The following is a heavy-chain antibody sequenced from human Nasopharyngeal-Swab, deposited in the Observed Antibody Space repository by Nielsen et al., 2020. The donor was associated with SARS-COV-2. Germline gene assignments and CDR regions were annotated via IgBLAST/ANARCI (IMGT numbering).Heavy chain of an antibody. D-gene: IGHD3-10*01. Sequence: PGKGLEWIGYIYYSGSTNYNPPLKSRVTISVDTSKNQFSLKLSSVTAADTAVYYCARVAPLSTMVRGVHYGMDVWGQGTTVTVSS. CDR2: IYYSGST. CDR3: ARVAPLSTMVRGVHYGMDV. V-gene: IGHV4-59*13. J-gene: IGHJ6*02.